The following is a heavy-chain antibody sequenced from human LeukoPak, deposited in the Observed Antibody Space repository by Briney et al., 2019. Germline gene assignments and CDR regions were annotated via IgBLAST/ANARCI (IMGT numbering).Heavy chain of an antibody. Sequence: GESLKISCKGSGYSFTSYWIGWVRQMPGKGLEWMGIIYPGDSDTRYSPSFQGQVTISADKSISTAYLQWSSLKASDTAMYYCARRLDCSSTSCYAFDIWGQRTMVTVSS. CDR3: ARRLDCSSTSCYAFDI. CDR1: GYSFTSYW. J-gene: IGHJ3*02. V-gene: IGHV5-51*01. D-gene: IGHD2-2*01. CDR2: IYPGDSDT.